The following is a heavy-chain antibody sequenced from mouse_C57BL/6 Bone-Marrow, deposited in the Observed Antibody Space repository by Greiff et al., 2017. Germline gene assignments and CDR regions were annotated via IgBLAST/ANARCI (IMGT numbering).Heavy chain of an antibody. V-gene: IGHV5-17*01. J-gene: IGHJ2*01. CDR3: ARVYDGYEDY. CDR1: GFTFGDYG. CDR2: ISSGSSTI. D-gene: IGHD2-3*01. Sequence: EVKLVESGGGLVKPGGSLKLSCAASGFTFGDYGMHWVRQAPEKGLEWVAYISSGSSTIYYADTVKGRFTISRDNAKNTLFLQMTSLRSEDTAMYYCARVYDGYEDYWGQGTTLTVSS.